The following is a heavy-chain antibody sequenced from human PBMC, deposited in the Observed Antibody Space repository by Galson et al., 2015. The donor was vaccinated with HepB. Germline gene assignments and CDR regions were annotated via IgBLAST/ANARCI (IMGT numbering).Heavy chain of an antibody. J-gene: IGHJ4*02. CDR2: IWYDGSNK. D-gene: IGHD6-13*01. CDR1: GFIFSSYG. Sequence: SLRLSCAASGFIFSSYGMHWVRQAPGKGLEWVAVIWYDGSNKYYADPVKGRFTISRDNSKNTLYLQMNSLRAEDTAVYYCARELAAAGRLIDYWGQGTLVTVSS. CDR3: ARELAAAGRLIDY. V-gene: IGHV3-33*08.